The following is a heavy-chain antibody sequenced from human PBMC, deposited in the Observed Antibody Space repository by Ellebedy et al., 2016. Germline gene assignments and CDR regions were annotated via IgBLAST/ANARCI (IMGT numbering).Heavy chain of an antibody. J-gene: IGHJ5*02. D-gene: IGHD3-3*01. CDR2: IIPIFGTA. Sequence: ASVKVSCKASGGTFSSYAISWVRQAPGQGLEWMGGIIPIFGTANYAQKFQGRVTITADESTSTAYMELSSLRSEDTAVYYCASQTITICGVVHSYSFDPWGQGTLVTVSS. V-gene: IGHV1-69*13. CDR3: ASQTITICGVVHSYSFDP. CDR1: GGTFSSYA.